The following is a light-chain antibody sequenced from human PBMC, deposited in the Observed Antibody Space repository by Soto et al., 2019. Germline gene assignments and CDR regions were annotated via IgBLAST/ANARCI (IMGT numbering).Light chain of an antibody. CDR2: STN. CDR3: VLYMGSGIWV. CDR1: SGSVSTSNY. Sequence: QTVVTQEPSFSVSPGGTVTLTCGLSSGSVSTSNYPTWYQQTPGQSPRTLIYSTNTRSSGAPSRFSGSILGNKAALTITGAHADDESDYYCVLYMGSGIWVFGGGTKLTVL. V-gene: IGLV8-61*01. J-gene: IGLJ3*02.